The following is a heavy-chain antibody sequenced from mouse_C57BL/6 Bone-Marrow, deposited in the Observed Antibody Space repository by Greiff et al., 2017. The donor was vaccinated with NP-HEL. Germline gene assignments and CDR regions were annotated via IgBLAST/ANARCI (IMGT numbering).Heavy chain of an antibody. Sequence: EVQLQQSGAELVKPGASVKLSCTASGFNIKDYYMHWVKQRTEQGLEWIGRIDPEDGETKYAPKFQGKATITADTSSNPAYLQLSRLTSEDTAFYYGARDDYEMSYYAMDYWGQGTSVTVSS. CDR2: IDPEDGET. J-gene: IGHJ4*01. CDR3: ARDDYEMSYYAMDY. CDR1: GFNIKDYY. D-gene: IGHD2-4*01. V-gene: IGHV14-2*01.